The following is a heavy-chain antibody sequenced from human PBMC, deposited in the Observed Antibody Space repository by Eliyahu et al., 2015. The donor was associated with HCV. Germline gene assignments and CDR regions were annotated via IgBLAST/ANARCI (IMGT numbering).Heavy chain of an antibody. CDR1: GYTFTSYY. J-gene: IGHJ6*02. V-gene: IGHV1-46*03. CDR2: INPSGGST. D-gene: IGHD5-24*01. CDR3: ARDRPLEMYGMDV. Sequence: QVRLVQSGAEVKKPGASVKVSCRASGYTFTSYYMHWVRQAPGQGLEWMGIINPSGGSTSYAQKFQGRVTMTRDTSTSTVYMELSSLRSEDTAVYYCARDRPLEMYGMDVWGQGTTVTVSS.